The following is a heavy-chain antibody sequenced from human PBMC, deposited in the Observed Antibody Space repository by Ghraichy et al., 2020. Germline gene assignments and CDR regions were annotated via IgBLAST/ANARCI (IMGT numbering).Heavy chain of an antibody. D-gene: IGHD6-19*01. V-gene: IGHV3-23*01. J-gene: IGHJ4*02. Sequence: GESLNISCAASGFTFSSYAMSWVRQAPGKGLEWVSAISGSGGSTYYADSVKGRFTISRDNSKNTLYLQMNSLRAEDTAVYYCAKARSYSSGSGFDYWGQGTLVTVSS. CDR1: GFTFSSYA. CDR2: ISGSGGST. CDR3: AKARSYSSGSGFDY.